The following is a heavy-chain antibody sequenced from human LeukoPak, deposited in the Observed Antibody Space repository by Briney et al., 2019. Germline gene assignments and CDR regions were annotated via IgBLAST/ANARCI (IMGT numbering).Heavy chain of an antibody. CDR2: ITANNTTK. CDR3: AAASAFSSTLRS. D-gene: IGHD6-13*01. J-gene: IGHJ5*02. Sequence: GASLRLSCTATGLSFSSYNMNWVRQAPGKGPEWVAYITANNTTKYYADSVNGRFTISRDNAKKSLFLQMNSLRAEDTAVYYCAAASAFSSTLRSCGQGTVVTVSS. V-gene: IGHV3-48*01. CDR1: GLSFSSYN.